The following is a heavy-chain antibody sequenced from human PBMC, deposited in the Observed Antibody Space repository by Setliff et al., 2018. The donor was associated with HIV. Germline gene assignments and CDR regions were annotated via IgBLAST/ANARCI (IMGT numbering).Heavy chain of an antibody. CDR1: GYLFTGYY. CDR2: INVNSGGT. D-gene: IGHD3-10*01. Sequence: ASVKVSCKASGYLFTGYYMHWVRQAPGQGLEGMGWINVNSGGTKYAQKFQGRVTMNRDTSISTAYMEVSSLRSDDTAAYYCAREGSPIYYFDYWGQGTLVTVSS. CDR3: AREGSPIYYFDY. J-gene: IGHJ4*02. V-gene: IGHV1-2*02.